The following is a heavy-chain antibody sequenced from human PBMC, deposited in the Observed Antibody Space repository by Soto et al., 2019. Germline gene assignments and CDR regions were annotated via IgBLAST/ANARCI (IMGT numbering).Heavy chain of an antibody. V-gene: IGHV4-30-4*01. J-gene: IGHJ4*02. D-gene: IGHD3-9*01. CDR2: IYHSGIT. Sequence: SETLSLTXSVSGGSIGSGNYYWSWIRHPPGKGLEWIGYIYHSGITYYNPSLNSRVTISVDMSKNQFSLRLSSVTAADTAVYYCAREDYTGNSRFFDYWGQGVLVTVS. CDR1: GGSIGSGNYY. CDR3: AREDYTGNSRFFDY.